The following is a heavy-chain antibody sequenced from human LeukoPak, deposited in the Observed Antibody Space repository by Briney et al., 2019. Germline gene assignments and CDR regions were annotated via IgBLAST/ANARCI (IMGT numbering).Heavy chain of an antibody. Sequence: ASVKVSCEASGGTFSSYAISWVRQAPGQGLEWMGGIIPIFGTANYAQKFQGRVTITTDESTSTAYMELSSLRSEDTAVYYCARDPYGDYSGGWFDPWGQGTLVTVSS. J-gene: IGHJ5*02. CDR1: GGTFSSYA. D-gene: IGHD4-17*01. CDR3: ARDPYGDYSGGWFDP. CDR2: IIPIFGTA. V-gene: IGHV1-69*05.